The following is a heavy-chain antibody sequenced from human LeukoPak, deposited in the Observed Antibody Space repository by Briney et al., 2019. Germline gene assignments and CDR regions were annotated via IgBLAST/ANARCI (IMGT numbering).Heavy chain of an antibody. Sequence: ASVKVSCKASGYTFTGYFIHWVRQAPGQGLEWMGWINPKSGGTNYQQKFQDRVTMTRDTSITTAYMEMSRLRSDDTAVYYCARSMAVRGVMGNYFDPWGQGTLVTVPS. CDR1: GYTFTGYF. D-gene: IGHD3-10*01. J-gene: IGHJ5*02. CDR3: ARSMAVRGVMGNYFDP. CDR2: INPKSGGT. V-gene: IGHV1-2*02.